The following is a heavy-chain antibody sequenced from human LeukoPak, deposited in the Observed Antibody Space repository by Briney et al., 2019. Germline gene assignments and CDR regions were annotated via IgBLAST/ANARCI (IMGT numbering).Heavy chain of an antibody. D-gene: IGHD3-3*01. J-gene: IGHJ6*02. CDR3: ARVDFWSGRSPFYYYYGMDV. V-gene: IGHV3-7*01. Sequence: PGGSLRLSCAASGFTFSSYWMSWVRQAPGNGLEWVANIKQDGSEKYYVDSVKGRFTISRDNAKNSLYLQMNSLRAEDTAVYYCARVDFWSGRSPFYYYYGMDVWGQGTTVTVSS. CDR2: IKQDGSEK. CDR1: GFTFSSYW.